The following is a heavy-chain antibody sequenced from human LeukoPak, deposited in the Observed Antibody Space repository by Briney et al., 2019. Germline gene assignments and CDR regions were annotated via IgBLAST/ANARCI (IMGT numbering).Heavy chain of an antibody. D-gene: IGHD6-13*01. CDR3: ARTSSSSWYRGFFDI. CDR1: GGSFSGYY. J-gene: IGHJ3*02. CDR2: INHSGGT. V-gene: IGHV4-34*01. Sequence: SETLSLTCAVYGGSFSGYYWSWIRQPPGKGLEWIGEINHSGGTNYNPSLKSRVTISVDTSKNQFSLKLSSVTAADTAVYYCARTSSSSWYRGFFDIWGQGTMVTVSS.